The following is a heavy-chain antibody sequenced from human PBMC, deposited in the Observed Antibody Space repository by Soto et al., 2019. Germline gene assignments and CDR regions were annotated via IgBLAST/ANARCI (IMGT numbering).Heavy chain of an antibody. V-gene: IGHV4-61*05. J-gene: IGHJ3*02. D-gene: IGHD3-22*01. Sequence: SETLSLTCSVSGGSIKNSNYYWAWIRQPPGKGLEWIGYIFHTGTTSYNPSLKSRVTLSVDTSQSQFSLKLNSVTAADTAVYYCTTEAYDNSGSLAFDIWGPGTLVTVSS. CDR1: GGSIKNSNYY. CDR3: TTEAYDNSGSLAFDI. CDR2: IFHTGTT.